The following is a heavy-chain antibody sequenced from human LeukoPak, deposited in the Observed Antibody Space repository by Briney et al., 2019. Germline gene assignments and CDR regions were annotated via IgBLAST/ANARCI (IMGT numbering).Heavy chain of an antibody. CDR2: ISPGDSDT. V-gene: IGHV5-51*01. J-gene: IGHJ4*02. Sequence: GEPLEISCKASGYAFPIFWIGWVRQTPGKGLEWRGDISPGDSDTRYNPSFRGQVTISADKSISTAYPQWSSLKASDSGMYYCVRGEVAMLRGAPAPFDYWGQGSLITVSS. CDR3: VRGEVAMLRGAPAPFDY. CDR1: GYAFPIFW. D-gene: IGHD3-10*01.